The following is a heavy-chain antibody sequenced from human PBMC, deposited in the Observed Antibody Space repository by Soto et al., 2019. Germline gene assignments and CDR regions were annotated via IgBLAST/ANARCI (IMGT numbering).Heavy chain of an antibody. CDR1: GGSISSYY. CDR2: IYYSGST. Sequence: QVQLQESGPGLVKPSETLSLTCTASGGSISSYYWSWIRQPPGKGLEWIGYIYYSGSTNYNPSLKRRVPISVATSKNHFSLKLSSVSAADTAVYYCARSDGRYWGQGTLVIVSS. J-gene: IGHJ4*02. V-gene: IGHV4-59*01. CDR3: ARSDGRY.